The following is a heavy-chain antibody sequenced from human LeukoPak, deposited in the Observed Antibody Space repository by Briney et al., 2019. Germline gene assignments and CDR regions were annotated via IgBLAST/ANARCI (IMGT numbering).Heavy chain of an antibody. CDR3: ARTQFLRYFGWLSTPNWFDP. Sequence: ASVKVSCKASGYTFTSYDINWVRQATGQGLEWMGWMNPNSGNTGYAQKFQGRVTMTRNTSISTAYMELSSLRSEDTAVYYCARTQFLRYFGWLSTPNWFDPWGQGTLVTVSS. CDR1: GYTFTSYD. CDR2: MNPNSGNT. V-gene: IGHV1-8*01. J-gene: IGHJ5*02. D-gene: IGHD3-9*01.